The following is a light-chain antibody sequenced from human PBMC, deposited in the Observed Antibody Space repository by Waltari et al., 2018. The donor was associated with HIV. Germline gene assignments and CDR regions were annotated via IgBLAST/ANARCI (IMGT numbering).Light chain of an antibody. CDR3: CAYAGSTTYVI. J-gene: IGLJ2*01. CDR2: EVS. Sequence: QSALTQPASVSGSPGQSITISCTGTSSDVGGYNLVSWYQQHPGKAPKLMIYEVSKRPSGVSNRFSGSKSGNTASRTISVLQAEDEADYYCCAYAGSTTYVIFGGGTKLTVL. CDR1: SSDVGGYNL. V-gene: IGLV2-23*02.